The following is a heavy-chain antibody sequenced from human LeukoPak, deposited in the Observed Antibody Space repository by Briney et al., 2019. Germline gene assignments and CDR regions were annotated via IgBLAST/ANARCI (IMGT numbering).Heavy chain of an antibody. CDR1: GFTFSSYG. CDR2: IWYDGSNK. V-gene: IGHV3-33*06. D-gene: IGHD2-2*02. Sequence: GGSLRLSCAASGFTFSSYGMHWVRQAPGKGLERVAVIWYDGSNKYYADSVKGRFTISRDNSKNTLYLQMNSLRAEDTAVYYCAKTAPAAIYWFDPWGQGTLVTVSS. J-gene: IGHJ5*02. CDR3: AKTAPAAIYWFDP.